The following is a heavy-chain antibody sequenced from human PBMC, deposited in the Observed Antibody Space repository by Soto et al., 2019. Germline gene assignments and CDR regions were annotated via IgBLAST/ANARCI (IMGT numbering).Heavy chain of an antibody. J-gene: IGHJ5*02. CDR3: ARGGDIVVVPAATHNWFDP. V-gene: IGHV4-34*01. D-gene: IGHD2-2*01. CDR1: GGSFSGYY. Sequence: PSETLSLTCAVYGGSFSGYYWSWIRQPPGKGLEWIGEINHSGSTNYNPSLKSRVTISVDTSKNQFSLKLSSVTAADTAVYYCARGGDIVVVPAATHNWFDPWGQGTLVTVSS. CDR2: INHSGST.